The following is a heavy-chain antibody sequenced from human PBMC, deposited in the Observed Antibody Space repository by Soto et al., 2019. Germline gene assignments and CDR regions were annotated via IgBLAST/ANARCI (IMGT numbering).Heavy chain of an antibody. D-gene: IGHD6-13*01. CDR1: GGTFSSYR. CDR3: VRDSGAKLSSS. J-gene: IGHJ4*02. CDR2: IVPIRRTA. Sequence: SVKVSCKASGGTFSSYRINWVRQTPGQGLEWVGGIVPIRRTANYAKTFQGRVSITADASARTSYMELRRLRSQDTSVYYCVRDSGAKLSSSWGQGTLVTVSS. V-gene: IGHV1-69*13.